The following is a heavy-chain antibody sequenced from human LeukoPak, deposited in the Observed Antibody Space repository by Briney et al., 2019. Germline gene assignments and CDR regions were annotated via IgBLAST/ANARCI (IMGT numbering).Heavy chain of an antibody. CDR3: ARLSPWLSPKLDAFDI. Sequence: PSQTLSLTCSVSGGSISSGGYSRSWIRQPPGKGLEWIGYINHSGSTYYNPSLKSRVTISVDRSKNQFSLKLSSVTAADTAVYYCARLSPWLSPKLDAFDIWGQGTMVTVSS. J-gene: IGHJ3*02. CDR2: INHSGST. CDR1: GGSISSGGYS. D-gene: IGHD3-22*01. V-gene: IGHV4-30-2*01.